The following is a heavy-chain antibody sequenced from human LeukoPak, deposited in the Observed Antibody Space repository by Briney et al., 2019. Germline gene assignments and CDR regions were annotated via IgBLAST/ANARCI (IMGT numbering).Heavy chain of an antibody. J-gene: IGHJ4*02. CDR1: GGSISGSSYY. CDR3: ARLDYYDSSGYYYDY. CDR2: INHSGST. Sequence: SETLSLTCTVSGGSISGSSYYWSWIRQPPGKGLEWIGEINHSGSTNYNPSLKSRVTISVDTSKNQFSLKLSSVTAADTAVYYCARLDYYDSSGYYYDYWGQGTLVTVSS. V-gene: IGHV4-39*07. D-gene: IGHD3-22*01.